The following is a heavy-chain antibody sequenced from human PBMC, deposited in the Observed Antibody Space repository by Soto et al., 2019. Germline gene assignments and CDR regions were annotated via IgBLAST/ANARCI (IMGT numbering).Heavy chain of an antibody. CDR1: VYTYTGYY. Sequence: ASVKVSCKASVYTYTGYYMHWVRQAPGQGLEWMGWINPNSGGTNYAQKFQGWVTMTRDTSISTAYMELSRLRSDDTAVYYCARXRYGDDPVTAYYFDYWGQGTLVTVS. D-gene: IGHD4-17*01. CDR2: INPNSGGT. V-gene: IGHV1-2*04. J-gene: IGHJ4*02. CDR3: ARXRYGDDPVTAYYFDY.